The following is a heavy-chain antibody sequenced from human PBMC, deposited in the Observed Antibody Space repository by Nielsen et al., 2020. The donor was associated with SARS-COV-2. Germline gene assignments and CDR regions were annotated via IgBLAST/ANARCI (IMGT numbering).Heavy chain of an antibody. CDR3: ARDVSGYDKFDY. Sequence: GESLKISCAASGFTFSSYWMSWVRQAPGKGLEWVANIKQDGSEKYYVDSVKGRFTISRDNAKNSLYLQMNSLRAEDTAVYYCARDVSGYDKFDYWGQGTLVTVSS. CDR1: GFTFSSYW. D-gene: IGHD5-12*01. V-gene: IGHV3-7*01. J-gene: IGHJ4*02. CDR2: IKQDGSEK.